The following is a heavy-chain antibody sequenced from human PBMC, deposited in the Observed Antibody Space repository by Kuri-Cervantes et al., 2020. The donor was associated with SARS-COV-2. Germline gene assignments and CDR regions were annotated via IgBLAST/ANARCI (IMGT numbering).Heavy chain of an antibody. D-gene: IGHD4-17*01. Sequence: GGSLRLSCATSGFTFSTYSMNWVRQAPGKGLEWVSYISGSSSRIYYADSVKGRFTISRDNAKNSVYLQMKSLRAEDTAVYYCARDEDYAFDYWGQGTLVTVSS. J-gene: IGHJ4*02. V-gene: IGHV3-48*01. CDR1: GFTFSTYS. CDR2: ISGSSSRI. CDR3: ARDEDYAFDY.